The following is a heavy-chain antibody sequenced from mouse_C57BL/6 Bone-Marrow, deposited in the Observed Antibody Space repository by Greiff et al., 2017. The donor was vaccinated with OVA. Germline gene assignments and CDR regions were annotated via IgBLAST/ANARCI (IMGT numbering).Heavy chain of an antibody. Sequence: DVHLVESGGGLVQPGGSLKLSCAASGFTFSDYYMYWVRQTPEKRLEWVAYISNGGGSTYYPDTVKGRFTISRDNAKNTLYLQMSRLKSEDTAMYYCARQGLWLRRKDYYAMDYWGQGTSVTVSS. CDR3: ARQGLWLRRKDYYAMDY. D-gene: IGHD2-2*01. CDR2: ISNGGGST. J-gene: IGHJ4*01. CDR1: GFTFSDYY. V-gene: IGHV5-12*01.